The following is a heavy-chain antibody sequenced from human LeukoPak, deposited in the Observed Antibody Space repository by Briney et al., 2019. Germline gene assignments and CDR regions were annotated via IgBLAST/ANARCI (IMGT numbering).Heavy chain of an antibody. CDR1: GGSFSGYY. D-gene: IGHD2-2*01. CDR3: ARGFEYCSSTSCYAAGGRWFDP. J-gene: IGHJ5*02. Sequence: SETLSLTCAVYGGSFSGYYWSWNRQPPGKGLEWIGEINHSGSTNYNPSLKSRVTISVDTSKNQFSLKLSSVTAADTAVYYCARGFEYCSSTSCYAAGGRWFDPWGQGTLVTVSS. V-gene: IGHV4-34*01. CDR2: INHSGST.